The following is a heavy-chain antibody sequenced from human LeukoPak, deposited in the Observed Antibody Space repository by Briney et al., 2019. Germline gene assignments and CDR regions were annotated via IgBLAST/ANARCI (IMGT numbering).Heavy chain of an antibody. CDR2: IYYSGST. CDR3: ARHGYDYVWGSYRYTLDY. J-gene: IGHJ4*02. V-gene: IGHV4-59*08. Sequence: SETLSLTCTVSGGSISSYYWSWIRQPPGKGLEWIGYIYYSGSTNYNPSLKSRVTISVDTSKNQFSLKLSSATAADTAVYYCARHGYDYVWGSYRYTLDYWGQGTLVTVSS. CDR1: GGSISSYY. D-gene: IGHD3-16*02.